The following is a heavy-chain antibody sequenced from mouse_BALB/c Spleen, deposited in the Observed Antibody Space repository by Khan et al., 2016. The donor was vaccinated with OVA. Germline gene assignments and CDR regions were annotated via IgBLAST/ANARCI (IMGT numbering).Heavy chain of an antibody. CDR1: GYTFTSYW. D-gene: IGHD1-1*01. CDR2: IYPGDGNT. J-gene: IGHJ2*01. Sequence: QVQLKQSGTELARPGASVKLSCKASGYTFTSYWMQWVKQRPGQGLEWIGAIYPGDGNTRYTQKFKGKATLTADKSSSTVYMQLSSLAYEDSAVYYCARGVITTGYCDYWGQGTTLTVSS. CDR3: ARGVITTGYCDY. V-gene: IGHV1-87*01.